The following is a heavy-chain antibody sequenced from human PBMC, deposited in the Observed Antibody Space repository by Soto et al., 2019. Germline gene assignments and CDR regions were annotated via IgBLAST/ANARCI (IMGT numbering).Heavy chain of an antibody. CDR1: GFTFSSYS. CDR2: ISSSSSYI. CDR3: ARDGAARAYYMDV. J-gene: IGHJ6*03. D-gene: IGHD6-6*01. Sequence: GGSLRLSCAASGFTFSSYSMNWVRQAPGKGLEWVSSISSSSSYIYYADSVKGRFTISRDNAKNSLYLQMNSLRAEDTAVYYCARDGAARAYYMDVWGKGTTVTVSS. V-gene: IGHV3-21*01.